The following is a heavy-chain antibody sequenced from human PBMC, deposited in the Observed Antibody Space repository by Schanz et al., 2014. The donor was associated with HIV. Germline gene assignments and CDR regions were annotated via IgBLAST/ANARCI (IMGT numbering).Heavy chain of an antibody. CDR2: MNPNSGNT. D-gene: IGHD3-10*01. J-gene: IGHJ5*02. Sequence: QVQLVQSGAEVKKPGASVKVSCKASGYTFSNFDINWVRQATGQGLEWMGWMNPNSGNTGYAQKFRGRVTMTRTTSTGTAYMELSSLRSDDTAFYYCAKDSGTLIRGAKWFDAWGQGSLVTVSS. CDR1: GYTFSNFD. CDR3: AKDSGTLIRGAKWFDA. V-gene: IGHV1-8*01.